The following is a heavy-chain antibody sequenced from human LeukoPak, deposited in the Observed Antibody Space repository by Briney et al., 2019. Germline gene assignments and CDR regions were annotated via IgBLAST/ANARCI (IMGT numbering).Heavy chain of an antibody. V-gene: IGHV4-59*01. CDR3: ARGNSYYDSSDYFPWESFQH. J-gene: IGHJ1*01. CDR2: IFYSGST. Sequence: SETLSLTCTVSGGSISTYYWSWIRQPPGKGLEWIGYIFYSGSTNYNPSLKSRVTISVDTSKNQFSLNLSSVTAADTAVYYCARGNSYYDSSDYFPWESFQHWGQGTLVTVSS. D-gene: IGHD3-22*01. CDR1: GGSISTYY.